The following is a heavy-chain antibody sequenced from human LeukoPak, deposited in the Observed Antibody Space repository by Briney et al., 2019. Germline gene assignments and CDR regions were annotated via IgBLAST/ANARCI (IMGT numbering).Heavy chain of an antibody. D-gene: IGHD4-17*01. J-gene: IGHJ4*02. CDR1: GGSISSGGYY. CDR3: ARADHDYGDYHEPLDY. CDR2: IYHSGST. Sequence: SETLSLTCTVSGGSISSGGYYWSWIRQPPGKGLEWIGYIYHSGSTYYNPSLKSRVTISVDRSKNQFSLKLSSVTAADTAVYYCARADHDYGDYHEPLDYWGQGTLVTVSS. V-gene: IGHV4-30-2*01.